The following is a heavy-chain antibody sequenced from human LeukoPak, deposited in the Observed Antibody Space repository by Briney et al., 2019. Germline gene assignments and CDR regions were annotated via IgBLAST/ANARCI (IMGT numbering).Heavy chain of an antibody. CDR3: ARDPLYCSSTSCHEISNWFDP. CDR2: ISYDGSNK. V-gene: IGHV3-30-3*01. CDR1: GFTFSSYA. D-gene: IGHD2-2*01. Sequence: GGSLRLSCAASGFTFSSYAMHWVRQAPGKGLEWVAVISYDGSNKYYADSVKGRFTISRDNSKNTLYLQMNSLRAEDTAVYYCARDPLYCSSTSCHEISNWFDPWGQGTLVTVSS. J-gene: IGHJ5*02.